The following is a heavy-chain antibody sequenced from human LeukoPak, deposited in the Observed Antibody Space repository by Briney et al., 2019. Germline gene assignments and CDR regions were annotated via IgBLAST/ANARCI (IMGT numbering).Heavy chain of an antibody. CDR1: GGSISSYY. CDR2: IYYSGST. CDR3: ARNPPMAYYFDY. D-gene: IGHD5-24*01. J-gene: IGHJ4*02. Sequence: SETLSLTCTVSGGSISSYYWSWIRQPPGKGLEWIGYIYYSGSTNYNPSLESRVTISVDTSKNQFSLKLSSVTAADTAVYYCARNPPMAYYFDYWGQGTLVTVSS. V-gene: IGHV4-59*01.